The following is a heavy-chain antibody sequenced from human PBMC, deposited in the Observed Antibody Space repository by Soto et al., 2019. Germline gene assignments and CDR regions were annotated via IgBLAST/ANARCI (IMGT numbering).Heavy chain of an antibody. Sequence: EVQLVESGGGLVQPGGSLRLSCAASGFTFSDHYMDWVRQAPGKGLEWVGRIRIKPRGYTTEYAASVKGRFTISRDDSQKSLYLQMNSLKTEDTAMYFCVRGTDHNTHFYMDVWGNGIMVTVSS. CDR2: IRIKPRGYTT. CDR3: VRGTDHNTHFYMDV. V-gene: IGHV3-72*01. D-gene: IGHD1-1*01. CDR1: GFTFSDHY. J-gene: IGHJ6*03.